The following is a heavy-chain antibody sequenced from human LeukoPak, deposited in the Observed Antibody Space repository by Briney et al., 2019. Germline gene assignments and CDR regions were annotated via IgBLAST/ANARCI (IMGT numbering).Heavy chain of an antibody. CDR3: ARDVASRLAVGGTNLGY. V-gene: IGHV1-69*13. D-gene: IGHD6-19*01. CDR2: IILIFGTA. J-gene: IGHJ4*02. CDR1: GRTFSNST. Sequence: GASVKVSCKASGRTFSNSTISWVRQAPGQGLEWMGCIILIFGTADYAQKFQGRVTIIADDFTRTAYMELSSLTSEDTAVYYCARDVASRLAVGGTNLGYWGQGTLVTVSS.